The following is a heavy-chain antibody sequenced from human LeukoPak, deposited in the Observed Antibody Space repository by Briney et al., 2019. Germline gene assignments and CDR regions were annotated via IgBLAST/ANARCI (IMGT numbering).Heavy chain of an antibody. CDR1: GGSISSGGYY. CDR3: ARAPGVSIAARLYYYYMDV. V-gene: IGHV4-61*08. D-gene: IGHD6-6*01. Sequence: PSKTLSLTCTVSGGSISSGGYYWSWIRQPPGKGLEWIGYIYYSGSTNYNPSLKSRVTISVDTSKNQFSLKLSSVTAADTAVYYCARAPGVSIAARLYYYYMDVWGKGTTVTVSS. CDR2: IYYSGST. J-gene: IGHJ6*03.